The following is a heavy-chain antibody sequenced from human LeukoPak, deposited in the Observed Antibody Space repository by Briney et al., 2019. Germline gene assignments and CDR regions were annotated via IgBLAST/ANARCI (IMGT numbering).Heavy chain of an antibody. Sequence: ASVTVSCKVSGYTLTELSMHWVRQAPGKGLEWMGGFDPEDGETIYAQKFQGRVTMTEDTSTDTAYMELSSLRSEDTAVYYCATEGHYYDSSGYYYFDYWGQGTLVTVSS. CDR1: GYTLTELS. V-gene: IGHV1-24*01. D-gene: IGHD3-22*01. J-gene: IGHJ4*02. CDR2: FDPEDGET. CDR3: ATEGHYYDSSGYYYFDY.